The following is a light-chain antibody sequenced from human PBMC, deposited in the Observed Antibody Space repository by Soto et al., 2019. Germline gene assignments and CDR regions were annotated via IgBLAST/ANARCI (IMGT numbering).Light chain of an antibody. CDR3: QQYGSSPIT. J-gene: IGKJ5*01. V-gene: IGKV3-20*01. Sequence: EIVLTHSPGTLSLSPGERATLSCRASQSVTNDYLAWYQHKPGQAPRLLIYGASRGATDIPDRFSGSGSGTDFTLTISRLEPEDCAVYYCQQYGSSPITFGPGTRLEIK. CDR2: GAS. CDR1: QSVTNDY.